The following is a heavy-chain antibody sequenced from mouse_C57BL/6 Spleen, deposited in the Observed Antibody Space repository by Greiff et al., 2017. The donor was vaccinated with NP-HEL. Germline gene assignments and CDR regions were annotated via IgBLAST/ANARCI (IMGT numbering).Heavy chain of an antibody. J-gene: IGHJ2*01. CDR3: EITTVVAYYFDY. CDR2: INPNYGTT. V-gene: IGHV1-39*01. CDR1: GYSFTDYN. Sequence: LVEPGASVKISCKASGYSFTDYNMNWVKQSNGKSLEWIGVINPNYGTTSYNQKFKGKATLTVDQSSSTAYMQLNSLTSEDSAVYYCEITTVVAYYFDYWGQGTTLTVSS. D-gene: IGHD1-1*01.